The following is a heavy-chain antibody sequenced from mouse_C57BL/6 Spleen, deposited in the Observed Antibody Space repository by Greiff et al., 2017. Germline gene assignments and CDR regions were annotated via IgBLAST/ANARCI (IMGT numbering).Heavy chain of an antibody. D-gene: IGHD1-1*01. CDR2: ISSGRSTI. V-gene: IGHV5-17*01. CDR3: ARRRRPTGYFDV. CDR1: GFTFSDYG. J-gene: IGHJ1*03. Sequence: EVKLMESGGGLVKPGGSLQLSCAASGFTFSDYGMHWVRQAPEKGLEWVAYISSGRSTIYYAYTVKGRFTLSRDNAKNTLFLQMTSRRSEDTAMYYCARRRRPTGYFDVWGTGTTVTVSS.